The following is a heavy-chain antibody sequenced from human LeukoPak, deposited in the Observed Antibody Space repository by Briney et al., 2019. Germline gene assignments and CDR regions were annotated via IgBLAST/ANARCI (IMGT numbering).Heavy chain of an antibody. V-gene: IGHV3-30*03. Sequence: GGSLRLSCVASGFTFSSYGMHWVRQAPGKGLEWVAVISHDGNYKYYGDSVKGRFTISRDNAKNSLYLQMNSLRAEDTAVYYCAREVSWYDYFDYWGQGTLVTVSS. CDR1: GFTFSSYG. CDR3: AREVSWYDYFDY. J-gene: IGHJ4*02. D-gene: IGHD6-13*01. CDR2: ISHDGNYK.